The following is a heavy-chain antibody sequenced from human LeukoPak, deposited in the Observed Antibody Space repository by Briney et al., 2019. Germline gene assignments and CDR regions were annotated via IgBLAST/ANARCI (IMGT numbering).Heavy chain of an antibody. CDR2: ISYDGSNK. CDR3: ARVLYYYDSSGFFDY. CDR1: GFTFSSYA. D-gene: IGHD3-22*01. V-gene: IGHV3-30*04. J-gene: IGHJ4*02. Sequence: QTGGSLRLSCAASGFTFSSYAMHWVRQAPGKGPEWVAVISYDGSNKYYADSVKGRFTISRDNSKNTLYLQMNSLRAEDTAVYYCARVLYYYDSSGFFDYWGQGTLVTVSS.